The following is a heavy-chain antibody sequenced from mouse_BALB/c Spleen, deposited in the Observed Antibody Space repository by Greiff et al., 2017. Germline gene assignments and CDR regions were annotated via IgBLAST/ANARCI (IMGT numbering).Heavy chain of an antibody. J-gene: IGHJ3*01. V-gene: IGHV3-2*02. CDR1: GYSITSDYA. CDR2: ISYSGST. CDR3: AFNWDWFAY. Sequence: EVQLQQSGPGLVKPSQSLSLTCTVTGYSITSDYAWNWIRQFPGNKLEWMGYISYSGSTSYNPSLKSRISITRDTSKNQFFLQLNSVTTEDTATYYCAFNWDWFAYWGQGTLVTVSA. D-gene: IGHD4-1*02.